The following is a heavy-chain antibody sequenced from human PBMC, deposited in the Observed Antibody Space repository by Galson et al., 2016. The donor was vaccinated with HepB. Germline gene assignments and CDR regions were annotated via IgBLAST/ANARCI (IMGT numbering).Heavy chain of an antibody. CDR3: ARPGLETAMAFEF. CDR1: GGTFSGYY. V-gene: IGHV4-34*01. D-gene: IGHD5-18*01. Sequence: SETLSLTCAVYGGTFSGYYWTWIRQPPGKGLEWIGDINQNGRTSSNPSLKIRVTMSVETAKNQYSLNLNSGTAADTATYYCARPGLETAMAFEFWVPGTLVTVSS. CDR2: INQNGRT. J-gene: IGHJ4*02.